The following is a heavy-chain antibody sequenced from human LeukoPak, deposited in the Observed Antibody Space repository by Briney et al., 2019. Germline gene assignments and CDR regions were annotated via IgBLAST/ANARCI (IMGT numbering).Heavy chain of an antibody. Sequence: SETLSLTCTVSGGSISSYYWSWIRQPAGKGLEWIGRIYTSGSTNYNPFLKSRVTMSVDTSKNQFSLKLSSVTAADTAVYYCARAAHYDSSGYSQNAFDIWGQGTMVTVSS. D-gene: IGHD3-22*01. CDR3: ARAAHYDSSGYSQNAFDI. V-gene: IGHV4-4*07. CDR2: IYTSGST. CDR1: GGSISSYY. J-gene: IGHJ3*02.